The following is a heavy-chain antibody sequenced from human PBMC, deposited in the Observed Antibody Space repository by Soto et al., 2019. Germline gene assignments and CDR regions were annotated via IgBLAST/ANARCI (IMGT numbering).Heavy chain of an antibody. CDR1: GFTFSSHA. CDR2: ISGSDGRS. Sequence: EVQLLESGGGLVQPGGSLRLSCAASGFTFSSHAMAWVRQAPGVGPEWVSAISGSDGRSFHADSVKGRFTISRDNTKNTLYLQMNSLRAEDTALYYCAKSVDDFWSGFWGAFDSWGQGTVVTVSS. V-gene: IGHV3-23*01. D-gene: IGHD3-3*01. J-gene: IGHJ4*02. CDR3: AKSVDDFWSGFWGAFDS.